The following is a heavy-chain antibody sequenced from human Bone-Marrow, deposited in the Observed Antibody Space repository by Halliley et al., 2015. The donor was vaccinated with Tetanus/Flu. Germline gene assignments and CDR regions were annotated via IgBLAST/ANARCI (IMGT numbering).Heavy chain of an antibody. Sequence: SLRLSCAVSGGSISSNNWWSWVRQPPGKGLEWIGEIHHGGSTNYKPSLKSRVTISGDKSKNQFSLNLSSVTAADTAVYYCARGPFGTIDYWGQGTLVTVSS. D-gene: IGHD1-1*01. CDR3: ARGPFGTIDY. CDR1: GGSISSNNW. J-gene: IGHJ4*02. V-gene: IGHV4-4*02. CDR2: IHHGGST.